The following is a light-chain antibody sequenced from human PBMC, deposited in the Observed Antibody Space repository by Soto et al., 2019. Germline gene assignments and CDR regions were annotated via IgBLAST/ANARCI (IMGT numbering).Light chain of an antibody. V-gene: IGKV3-20*01. CDR2: GAS. CDR3: QQYDSPPPWT. Sequence: EIVLTQSPGTLSLSPGERATLSCRASQSVSSSYLAWYQQKPGKAPRLLIYGASSRATGIPDRFSGSGSGTDFTLTISRLEPEDFAVYYCQQYDSPPPWTFRKGTMV. J-gene: IGKJ1*01. CDR1: QSVSSSY.